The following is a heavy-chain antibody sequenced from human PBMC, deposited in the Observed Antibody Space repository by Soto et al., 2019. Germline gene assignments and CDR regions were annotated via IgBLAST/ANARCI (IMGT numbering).Heavy chain of an antibody. Sequence: SVKVSCKASGGSFGKSAINWVRQTPGQGLEWLGGFIPVYRTLNYAQKFQGRVTITADESTGTAYMTLSSLASDDTAVYYCATGFICNRYFYVDSWGQGTRFTVSS. CDR1: GGSFGKSA. J-gene: IGHJ4*02. CDR2: FIPVYRTL. V-gene: IGHV1-69*13. CDR3: ATGFICNRYFYVDS. D-gene: IGHD2-21*01.